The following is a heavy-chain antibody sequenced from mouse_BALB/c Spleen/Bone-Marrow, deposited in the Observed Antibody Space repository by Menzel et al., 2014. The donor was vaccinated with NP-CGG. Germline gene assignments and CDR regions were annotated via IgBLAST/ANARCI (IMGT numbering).Heavy chain of an antibody. CDR2: IYAGEGT. D-gene: IGHD1-1*01. J-gene: IGHJ3*01. V-gene: IGHV2-9*02. Sequence: VKLMESGPGPVAPSPSLSITCTASGFPLSSYDVHWVHQSPGKGLEWLGIIYAGEGTNNNSALMARVSISKDNSKSQVFLKMNSLQTDDTAMYYCARGEYGSTYGFAYWGQGTLVTVSA. CDR1: GFPLSSYD. CDR3: ARGEYGSTYGFAY.